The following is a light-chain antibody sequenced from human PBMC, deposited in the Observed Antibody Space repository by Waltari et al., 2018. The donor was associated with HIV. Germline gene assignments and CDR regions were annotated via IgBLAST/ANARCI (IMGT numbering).Light chain of an antibody. CDR3: ATWDFSLNGRVV. CDR2: GND. J-gene: IGLJ2*01. V-gene: IGLV1-44*01. CDR1: SSNIGRNA. Sequence: QSVLTQPPLASGTPGQRVTISCSGSSSNIGRNAVNWYQHPPAPAPKLLIYGNDERPSGVPDRFSGSKSGTSASLAISGLQSEDEGDYYCATWDFSLNGRVVFGGGTKLTVL.